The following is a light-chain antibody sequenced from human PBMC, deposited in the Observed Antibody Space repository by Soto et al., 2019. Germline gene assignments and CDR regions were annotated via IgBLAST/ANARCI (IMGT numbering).Light chain of an antibody. V-gene: IGLV1-40*01. Sequence: QSALTQPPSVSGAPGQRVTISCTGSSSNIGAGYDVHWYQQLPGTAPKLLIYGNINRPSGVPDRFSGSKSGTSASLAITGLQAEDEADYYCQSYDRSLSGVVFGGGTKLTVL. CDR2: GNI. CDR3: QSYDRSLSGVV. CDR1: SSNIGAGYD. J-gene: IGLJ2*01.